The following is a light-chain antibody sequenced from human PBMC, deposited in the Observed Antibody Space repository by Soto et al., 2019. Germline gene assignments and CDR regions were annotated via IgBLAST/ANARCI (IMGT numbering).Light chain of an antibody. CDR2: GNS. J-gene: IGLJ1*01. V-gene: IGLV1-40*01. Sequence: QSVLTQPPSVSGAPGQRVTISCTGSSSNIGAGYDVHWYQQLPGTAPKLLIYGNSNRPSGVPDQFSGSKSGTSASLAITGLQAEDEADYYCQSYDSSLSAGYVFGTGTKVTVL. CDR3: QSYDSSLSAGYV. CDR1: SSNIGAGYD.